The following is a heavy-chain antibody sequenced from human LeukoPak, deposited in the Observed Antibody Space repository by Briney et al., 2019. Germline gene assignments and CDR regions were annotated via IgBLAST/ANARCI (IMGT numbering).Heavy chain of an antibody. D-gene: IGHD5-18*01. CDR2: IYYSGST. V-gene: IGHV4-59*01. CDR1: GGSISSYY. Sequence: SETLSLTCTVSGGSISSYYWSWIRQPPGKGLEWIGYIYYSGSTNYNPSLKSRVTISVDTSKNQFSLKLSSVTAADTAVYYCAREGGYSFAKFFDYWGQGTLVTVSS. CDR3: AREGGYSFAKFFDY. J-gene: IGHJ4*02.